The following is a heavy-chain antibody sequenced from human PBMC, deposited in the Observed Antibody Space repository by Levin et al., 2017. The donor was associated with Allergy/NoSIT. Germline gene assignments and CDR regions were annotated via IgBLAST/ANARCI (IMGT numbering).Heavy chain of an antibody. J-gene: IGHJ4*02. CDR3: AKTRDTNSWFTGRVDY. D-gene: IGHD6-13*01. V-gene: IGHV3-74*01. Sequence: PGGSLRLSCAASGFTFSSYYMHWLRQAPGKGLVWVSRIHPDGSGTTYADSVKGRFTISRDNARNTLYLEVNSLTADDTALYYCAKTRDTNSWFTGRVDYWGQGTQVTVAS. CDR1: GFTFSSYY. CDR2: IHPDGSGT.